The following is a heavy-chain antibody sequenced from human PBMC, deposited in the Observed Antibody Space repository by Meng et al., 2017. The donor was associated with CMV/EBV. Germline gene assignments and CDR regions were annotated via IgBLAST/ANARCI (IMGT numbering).Heavy chain of an antibody. V-gene: IGHV1-2*02. Sequence: QEQWVQTGAEVKKPGASVKVSCKASGYTFTGYYMHWVRQAPGQGLEWMGWINPNSGGTNYAQKFQGRVTMTRDTSISTAYMELSRLRSDDTAVYYCATYIGNYINWYFDLWGRGTLVTVSS. CDR2: INPNSGGT. CDR3: ATYIGNYINWYFDL. D-gene: IGHD1-7*01. J-gene: IGHJ2*01. CDR1: GYTFTGYY.